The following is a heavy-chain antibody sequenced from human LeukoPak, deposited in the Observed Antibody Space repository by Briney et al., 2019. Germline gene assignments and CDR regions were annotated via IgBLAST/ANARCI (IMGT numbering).Heavy chain of an antibody. CDR2: ISGSGGST. Sequence: PGGSLRLSCAASGFTFSSYAMSWVRQAPGKGLEWVSAISGSGGSTYCADSVKGRFTISRDNSRNTLYLQMNSLRAEDTALYYCANTLAWVPGRGYFDYWGQGTLVTVSS. D-gene: IGHD3-10*01. J-gene: IGHJ4*02. V-gene: IGHV3-23*01. CDR3: ANTLAWVPGRGYFDY. CDR1: GFTFSSYA.